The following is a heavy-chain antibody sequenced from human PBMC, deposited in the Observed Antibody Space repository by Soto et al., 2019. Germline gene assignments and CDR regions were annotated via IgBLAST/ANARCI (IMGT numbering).Heavy chain of an antibody. CDR1: GYTFTGYY. V-gene: IGHV1-2*04. J-gene: IGHJ6*02. CDR3: ARVSGYYGSGRPGGMDV. Sequence: ASVKVSCKASGYTFTGYYMHWVRQAPGQGLEWMGWINPNSGGTNYAQKFQGWVTMTRDTSISTACMELSRLRSDDTAVYYCARVSGYYGSGRPGGMDVWGQGTTVTVSS. CDR2: INPNSGGT. D-gene: IGHD3-10*01.